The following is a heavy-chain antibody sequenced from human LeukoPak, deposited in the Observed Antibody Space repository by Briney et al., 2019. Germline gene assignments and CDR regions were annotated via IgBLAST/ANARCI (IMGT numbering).Heavy chain of an antibody. J-gene: IGHJ3*02. CDR2: IRYDGSNK. V-gene: IGHV3-30*02. Sequence: QTGGSLRLSCAASGFTFSSYGMHWVRQAPGKGLEWVAFIRYDGSNKYYADSVKGRFTISRDNSKNTLYLQMNSLRAEDTAVYYCAKGYTIPTPWDAFDIWGQGTMVTVSS. D-gene: IGHD2-2*02. CDR1: GFTFSSYG. CDR3: AKGYTIPTPWDAFDI.